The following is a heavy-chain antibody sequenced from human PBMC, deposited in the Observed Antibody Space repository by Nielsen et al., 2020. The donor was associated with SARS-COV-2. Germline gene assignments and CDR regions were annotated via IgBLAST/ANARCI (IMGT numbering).Heavy chain of an antibody. CDR1: GFTFSSYW. V-gene: IGHV3-7*03. Sequence: GESLKISCAASGFTFSSYWMSWVRQAPGKGLEWVANIKLDGSEKYYVDSVKGRFTISRDNAKNSLYLQMNSLRAEDTAVYYCAREQYDILIRDAFDIWGQGTMVTVSS. J-gene: IGHJ3*02. D-gene: IGHD3-9*01. CDR3: AREQYDILIRDAFDI. CDR2: IKLDGSEK.